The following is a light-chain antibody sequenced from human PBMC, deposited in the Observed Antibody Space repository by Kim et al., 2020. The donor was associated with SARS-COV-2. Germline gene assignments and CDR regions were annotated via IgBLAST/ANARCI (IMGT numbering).Light chain of an antibody. J-gene: IGKJ2*01. CDR3: QQYNTWLYT. Sequence: SVSPGERVTLSCSASQSVVNNLAWYQQKPGQAPRLLIYGASTRATDIPARFSGSGSGTGFTLTISSLQSEDFAVYYCQQYNTWLYTFGQGTKLEI. CDR1: QSVVNN. CDR2: GAS. V-gene: IGKV3-15*01.